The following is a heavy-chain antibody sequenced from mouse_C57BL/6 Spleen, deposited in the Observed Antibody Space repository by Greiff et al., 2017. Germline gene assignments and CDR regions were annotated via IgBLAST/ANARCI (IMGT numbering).Heavy chain of an antibody. Sequence: EESGPGLVKPSQSLSLTCSVTGYSITSGYYWNWIRQFPGNKLEWMGYISYDGSNNYNPSLKNRISITRDTSKNQFFLKLNSVTTEDTATYYCAREEDWGQGTTLTVSS. CDR1: GYSITSGYY. V-gene: IGHV3-6*01. CDR2: ISYDGSN. CDR3: AREED. J-gene: IGHJ2*01.